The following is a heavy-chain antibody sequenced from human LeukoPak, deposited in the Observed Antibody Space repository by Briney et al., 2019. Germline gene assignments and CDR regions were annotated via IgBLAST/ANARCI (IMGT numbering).Heavy chain of an antibody. CDR3: ARVDGSEETYYYYGMDV. CDR1: GGSISSYY. CDR2: IYTSGST. D-gene: IGHD5-24*01. J-gene: IGHJ6*02. Sequence: SETLSLTCTVSGGSISSYYWSWIRQPAGKGLEWIGRIYTSGSTNYNPSLKSRVTMSVDTSKNQFSLKLSSVTAGDTAVYYCARVDGSEETYYYYGMDVWGQGTTVTVSS. V-gene: IGHV4-4*07.